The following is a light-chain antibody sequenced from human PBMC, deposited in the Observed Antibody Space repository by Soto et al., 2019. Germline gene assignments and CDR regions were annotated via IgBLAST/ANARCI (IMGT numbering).Light chain of an antibody. Sequence: QAVRTQPASVSGSRGQSMTISWTGTSSDVGGYNYVSWYQQHPGKAPKLMIYEVTNRPSGVSDRFSGSKSGYTASLTISGLQADDEADYYCSSYTSGSTLVFGTGTKVT. J-gene: IGLJ1*01. CDR1: SSDVGGYNY. V-gene: IGLV2-14*01. CDR2: EVT. CDR3: SSYTSGSTLV.